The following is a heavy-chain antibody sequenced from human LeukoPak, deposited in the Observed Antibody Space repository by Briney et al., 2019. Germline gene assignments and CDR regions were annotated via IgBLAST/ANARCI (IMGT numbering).Heavy chain of an antibody. J-gene: IGHJ4*02. V-gene: IGHV3-7*04. CDR1: GFTFSSYL. CDR2: IKQDGSEK. Sequence: GGSLRLSCAASGFTFSSYLMSWVRQAPGKGLEWVANIKQDGSEKYYVDSVKGRFTISRDNAKNSLYLQMNSLRAEDTAVYYCARGGIQLWLADYWGQGTLVTVSS. D-gene: IGHD5-18*01. CDR3: ARGGIQLWLADY.